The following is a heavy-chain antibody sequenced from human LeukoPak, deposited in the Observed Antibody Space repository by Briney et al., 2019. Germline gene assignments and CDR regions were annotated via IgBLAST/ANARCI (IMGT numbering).Heavy chain of an antibody. V-gene: IGHV4-39*07. CDR1: GDSIIGYY. CDR2: IYYTGNT. CDR3: ARGYYDFWSGYPLYYYYYYMDV. J-gene: IGHJ6*03. Sequence: SETLSLTCSVSGDSIIGYYWGWIRQPPGKGLEWIGNIYYTGNTYYNSSLKSRVTISVDTSKNQFSLKLSSVTAADTAVYYCARGYYDFWSGYPLYYYYYYMDVWGKGTTVTVSS. D-gene: IGHD3-3*01.